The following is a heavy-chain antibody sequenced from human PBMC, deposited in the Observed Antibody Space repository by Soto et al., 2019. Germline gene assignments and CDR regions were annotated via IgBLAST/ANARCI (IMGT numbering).Heavy chain of an antibody. D-gene: IGHD3-9*01. CDR1: GGSISSYY. J-gene: IGHJ4*02. V-gene: IGHV4-59*01. Sequence: SETLSLTCTVSGGSISSYYWSWIRQPPGKGLEWIGYIYYSGSTNYNPSLKSRVTISVDTSKNQFSLKLSSVTAADTAVYYCARDRALRYDILSGFDYWGQGTLVTVSS. CDR2: IYYSGST. CDR3: ARDRALRYDILSGFDY.